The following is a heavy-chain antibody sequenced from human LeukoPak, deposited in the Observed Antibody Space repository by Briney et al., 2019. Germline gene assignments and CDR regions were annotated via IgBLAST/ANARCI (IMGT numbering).Heavy chain of an antibody. Sequence: GGSLRLSCAASGFTFSSNYMSWVREAPGKGLEWVSVIYSGGSTYYADSVKGRFTISRDNSKNTLYLQMNSLRAEDTAVYYCARLGYCSSTSCRAGYWGQGTLVTVSS. CDR1: GFTFSSNY. CDR3: ARLGYCSSTSCRAGY. J-gene: IGHJ4*02. V-gene: IGHV3-53*01. CDR2: IYSGGST. D-gene: IGHD2-2*01.